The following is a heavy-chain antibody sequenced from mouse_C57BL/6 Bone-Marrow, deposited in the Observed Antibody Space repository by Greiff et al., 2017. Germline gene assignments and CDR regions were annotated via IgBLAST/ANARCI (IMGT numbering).Heavy chain of an antibody. J-gene: IGHJ3*01. CDR3: ARGVTTVESWFAY. Sequence: QVQLKQPGAELVMPGASVKLSCKASGYTFTSYWMHWVKQRPGQGLEWIGEIDPSDSYTNYNQKFKGKSTLTVDKSSSTAYMQLSSLTSEDSAVYYCARGVTTVESWFAYWGQGTLVTVSA. D-gene: IGHD1-1*01. V-gene: IGHV1-69*01. CDR2: IDPSDSYT. CDR1: GYTFTSYW.